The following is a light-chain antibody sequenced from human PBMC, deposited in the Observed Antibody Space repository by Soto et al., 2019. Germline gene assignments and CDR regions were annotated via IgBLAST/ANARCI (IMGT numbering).Light chain of an antibody. CDR3: QQYNKWLS. CDR1: ASVSTW. Sequence: DIQMTQSPSTLSASIGERVTITCRINASVSTWLAWYQQKPGKAPKLLIYTVSNVHSGVPSRFSGSGSDTAFTLTISSLHPDELGDYYGQQYNKWLSFGGGTKVEIK. CDR2: TVS. J-gene: IGKJ4*01. V-gene: IGKV1-5*03.